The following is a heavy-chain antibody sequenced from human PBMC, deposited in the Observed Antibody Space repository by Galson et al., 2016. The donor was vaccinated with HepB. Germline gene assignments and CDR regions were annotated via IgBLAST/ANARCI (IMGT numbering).Heavy chain of an antibody. V-gene: IGHV1-18*01. Sequence: SVKVSCKASGYSFINYGISWVRQAPGQRPEWMGWISPYTGNTNYAPKLQGRVTMTTDTSTSTAYMELRSLRPDDTAMYYCTRDDSSYGDVEDYYNGMDVWGQGTRVTVSS. CDR2: ISPYTGNT. CDR1: GYSFINYG. CDR3: TRDDSSYGDVEDYYNGMDV. D-gene: IGHD4-17*01. J-gene: IGHJ6*02.